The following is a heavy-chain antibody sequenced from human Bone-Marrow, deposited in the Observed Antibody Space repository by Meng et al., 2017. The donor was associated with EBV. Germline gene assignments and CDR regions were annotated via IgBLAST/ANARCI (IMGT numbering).Heavy chain of an antibody. CDR3: AKTEMPTVTRPPDY. D-gene: IGHD5-24*01. CDR1: GLTFSSHA. J-gene: IGHJ4*02. V-gene: IGHV3-23*01. Sequence: EVQLLESGGGLVQPGGSLILSCAASGLTFSSHAMSWVRQAPGKGLEWVAGIRGSGAATYYADSVKGRFTISRDNSRNTLYLQMNSLRAEDTAVYYCAKTEMPTVTRPPDYWGQGTLVTVSS. CDR2: IRGSGAAT.